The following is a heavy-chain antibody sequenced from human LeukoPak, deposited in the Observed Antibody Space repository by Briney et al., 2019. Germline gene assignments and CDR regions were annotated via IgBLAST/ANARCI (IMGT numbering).Heavy chain of an antibody. CDR1: GYTFTDYY. Sequence: ASVKVSCKASGYTFTDYYIHWMRQAPGQGLEWMGWINPKRGVTTYAQKFQGRVTMTRDTSITTAYMELTRLRSDDTAVYYCAREKVEGANWFDPWGQGTLVTVFS. CDR2: INPKRGVT. V-gene: IGHV1-2*02. CDR3: AREKVEGANWFDP. J-gene: IGHJ5*02. D-gene: IGHD2-15*01.